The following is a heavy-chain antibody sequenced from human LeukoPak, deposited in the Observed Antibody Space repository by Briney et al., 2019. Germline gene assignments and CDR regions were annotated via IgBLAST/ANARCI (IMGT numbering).Heavy chain of an antibody. Sequence: SETLSLTCTVSGGSISSGSYYWSWIRQPAGKGLEWIGRISTSGTTNYDPSLKSRVTISVDTSKNHFSLKLSSVTAADTAVYYCARGCRDGYSNYWYFDLWGRGTLVTVSS. CDR1: GGSISSGSYY. V-gene: IGHV4-61*02. D-gene: IGHD5-24*01. CDR2: ISTSGTT. J-gene: IGHJ2*01. CDR3: ARGCRDGYSNYWYFDL.